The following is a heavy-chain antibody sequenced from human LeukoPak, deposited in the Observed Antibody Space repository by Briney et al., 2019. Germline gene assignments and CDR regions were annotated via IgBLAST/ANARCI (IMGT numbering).Heavy chain of an antibody. J-gene: IGHJ6*02. D-gene: IGHD5-18*01. V-gene: IGHV4-34*01. Sequence: PSETLSLTCAVYGGSFSGYYWSWIRQPPGKGLEWIGEINHSGSTNYNPSLKSRVTISVDTSKNQFSLKLSSVTAADTAVYYCARVVQLWPRPGVCYYYYGMDVWGQGTTVTVSS. CDR3: ARVVQLWPRPGVCYYYYGMDV. CDR2: INHSGST. CDR1: GGSFSGYY.